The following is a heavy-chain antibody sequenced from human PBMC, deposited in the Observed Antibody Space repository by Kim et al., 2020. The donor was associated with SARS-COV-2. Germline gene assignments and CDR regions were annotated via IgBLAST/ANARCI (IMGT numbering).Heavy chain of an antibody. V-gene: IGHV3-23*01. J-gene: IGHJ4*01. D-gene: IGHD3-22*01. CDR2: INDGGTKT. CDR3: AKDIRHYYDSSAYYQGWGSPEG. Sequence: GGSLRLSCAASGFTFGDYAMTWVRQAPGRGLEWVSHINDGGTKTYYADSVKGRFTISRDASKNTLYLQVSSLRAEDTAIYYCAKDIRHYYDSSAYYQGWGSPEGWGQGTLGTVS. CDR1: GFTFGDYA.